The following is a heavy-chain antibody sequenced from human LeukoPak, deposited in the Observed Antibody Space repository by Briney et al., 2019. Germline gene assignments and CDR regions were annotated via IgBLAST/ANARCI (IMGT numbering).Heavy chain of an antibody. J-gene: IGHJ4*02. V-gene: IGHV1-2*02. Sequence: PTVKASCRASGYTFTGYYMHWGRQAPGQGHERMGWINPNTGGTNAAQKCQGRVTMTRDTSISTAYMELSRLRSDDTAVYYCARVLEYCSGGSCYSLSYDSSGFDYWGQGTLVTVSS. CDR2: INPNTGGT. D-gene: IGHD2-15*01. CDR1: GYTFTGYY. CDR3: ARVLEYCSGGSCYSLSYDSSGFDY.